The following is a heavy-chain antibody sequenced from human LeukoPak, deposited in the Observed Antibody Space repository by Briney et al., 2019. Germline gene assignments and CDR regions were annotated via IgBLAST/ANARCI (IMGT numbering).Heavy chain of an antibody. J-gene: IGHJ4*02. D-gene: IGHD1-26*01. CDR3: VKDSPPRYSGSPPAY. Sequence: PGGSLRLSCAASGFTFSSYGMHWVRQAPGKGLEWVAVIWYDGSNKYYADSVKGRFTISGDNSKNTLYLQMNSLRAEDTAVYYCVKDSPPRYSGSPPAYWGQGTLVTVSS. V-gene: IGHV3-33*06. CDR2: IWYDGSNK. CDR1: GFTFSSYG.